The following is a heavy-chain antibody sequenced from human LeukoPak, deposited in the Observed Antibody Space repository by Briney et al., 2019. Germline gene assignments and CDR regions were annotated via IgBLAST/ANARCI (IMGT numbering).Heavy chain of an antibody. D-gene: IGHD6-19*01. CDR2: ISAYNGNT. CDR3: ARVMVAVAGYGLDY. Sequence: ASVKVSCKASGYTFTSYGISWVRQAPGQGLEWMGWISAYNGNTNYAQKLQGSVTMTTDTSTSTAYMGLRSLRSDDTAVYYCARVMVAVAGYGLDYWGQGTLVTVSS. J-gene: IGHJ4*02. CDR1: GYTFTSYG. V-gene: IGHV1-18*01.